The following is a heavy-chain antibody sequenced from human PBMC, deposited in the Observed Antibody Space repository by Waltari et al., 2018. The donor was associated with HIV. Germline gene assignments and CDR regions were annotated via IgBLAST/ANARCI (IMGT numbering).Heavy chain of an antibody. D-gene: IGHD5-18*01. J-gene: IGHJ5*02. Sequence: EVQLVESGGGLVQPGGSLSLSCAASGFTFSSYWMHWVRQAPGKGLVWVSRINSDGSSTSYADSVKGRFTISRDNAKNTLYLQMNSLRAEDTAVYYCARVQGYSYAVNWFDPWGQGTLVTVSS. CDR2: INSDGSST. V-gene: IGHV3-74*01. CDR3: ARVQGYSYAVNWFDP. CDR1: GFTFSSYW.